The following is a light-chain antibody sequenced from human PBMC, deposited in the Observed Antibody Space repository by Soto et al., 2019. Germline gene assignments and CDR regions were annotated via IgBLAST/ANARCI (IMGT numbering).Light chain of an antibody. V-gene: IGLV1-40*01. J-gene: IGLJ1*01. CDR1: SSNIGAGYE. Sequence: QSVLTQPPSVSEAPGQRVTISCTGSSSNIGAGYEAHWYQQVPGTAPKLLIYENNNRPSGVPDRFSGSKSGTSASLAITGLQADDEPEYYCQSYDSSLSGYVFGTGTKVTVL. CDR3: QSYDSSLSGYV. CDR2: ENN.